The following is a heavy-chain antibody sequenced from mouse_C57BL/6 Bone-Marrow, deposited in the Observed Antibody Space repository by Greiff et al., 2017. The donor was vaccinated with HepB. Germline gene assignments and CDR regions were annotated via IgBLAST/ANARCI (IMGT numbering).Heavy chain of an antibody. CDR2: IDPENGDT. V-gene: IGHV14-4*01. CDR3: TSDGYYRAWVAY. Sequence: VQLQQSGAELVRPGASVKLSCTASGFNIKDDYMHWVKQRPEQGLEWIGWIDPENGDTEYAPKFQGQATRTADTSSNTAYLQLSSLTSADTAVYYCTSDGYYRAWVAYWGQGTLVTVSA. CDR1: GFNIKDDY. J-gene: IGHJ3*01. D-gene: IGHD2-3*01.